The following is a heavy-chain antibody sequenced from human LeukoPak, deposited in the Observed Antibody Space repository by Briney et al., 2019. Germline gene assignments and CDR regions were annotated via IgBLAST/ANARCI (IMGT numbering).Heavy chain of an antibody. CDR2: ISISGDTT. D-gene: IGHD2-15*01. CDR1: GFTVSSNY. J-gene: IGHJ4*02. CDR3: AKEWSPNDY. Sequence: GGSLRLSCAASGFTVSSNYMSWVRQAPGKGLEWVSSISISGDTTNYADSVKGRFTISRDNSKNTLFLQMNSLRAEDTAVYYCAKEWSPNDYWGQGTRVTVSS. V-gene: IGHV3-23*01.